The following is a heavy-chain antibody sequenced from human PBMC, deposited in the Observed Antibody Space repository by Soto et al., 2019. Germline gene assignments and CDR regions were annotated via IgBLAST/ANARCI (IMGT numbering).Heavy chain of an antibody. Sequence: ASVKVSCKASGYSFTGNSMHWVRQAPGQGLEWMGWINPSNGGTKYSQRFRGWVTMTRDTSVSTAYMDLSSLRSEDTAVYYCARAKISDYDFWSGYYTSRYFDYWGQGTLVTVSS. V-gene: IGHV1-2*04. CDR3: ARAKISDYDFWSGYYTSRYFDY. CDR2: INPSNGGT. D-gene: IGHD3-3*01. J-gene: IGHJ4*02. CDR1: GYSFTGNS.